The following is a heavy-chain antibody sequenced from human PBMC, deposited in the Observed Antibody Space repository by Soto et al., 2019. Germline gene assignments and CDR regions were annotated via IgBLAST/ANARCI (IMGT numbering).Heavy chain of an antibody. CDR1: GFTFSNAW. CDR2: IKSKTDGGTT. CDR3: TTQHVDIVPTIGN. D-gene: IGHD5-12*01. V-gene: IGHV3-15*07. Sequence: EVQLVESGGGLVKPGGSLRLSCAASGFTFSNAWMNWVRQAPGKGLEWVGRIKSKTDGGTTDYAAPVKGRFIILRDDSKNTLYLQMNRLKTEDTAVYYCTTQHVDIVPTIGNWGQGTLVTVSS. J-gene: IGHJ4*02.